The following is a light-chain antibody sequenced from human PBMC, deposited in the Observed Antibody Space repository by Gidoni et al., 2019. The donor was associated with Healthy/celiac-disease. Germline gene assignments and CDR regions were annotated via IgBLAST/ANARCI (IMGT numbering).Light chain of an antibody. V-gene: IGKV2D-29*01. CDR1: QSLLHSDGKTY. CDR3: MQSIQLPLT. CDR2: EVS. Sequence: DIVMTQTPLSLSVTPGQPASISCKSSQSLLHSDGKTYLYWYLQKQGQPPQLLLYEVSNRFPGVPDRFSGSGSGTDFTLKISRVEAEDVGVYYCMQSIQLPLTFGGGTKVEIK. J-gene: IGKJ4*01.